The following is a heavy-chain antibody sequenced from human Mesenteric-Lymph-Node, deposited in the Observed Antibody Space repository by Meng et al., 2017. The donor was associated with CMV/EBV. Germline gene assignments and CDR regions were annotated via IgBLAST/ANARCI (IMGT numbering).Heavy chain of an antibody. D-gene: IGHD1-26*01. CDR1: GFTFSSYE. V-gene: IGHV3-48*03. CDR3: ARDGIGSYYDY. J-gene: IGHJ4*02. Sequence: GGSLRLSCAASGFTFSSYEMNWVRQAPGKGLEWVSYISSSGSTIYYADSVKGRFTISRDNAKNSLYLQMNSLRAEDTAVYYCARDGIGSYYDYWGQGTLVTVSS. CDR2: ISSSGSTI.